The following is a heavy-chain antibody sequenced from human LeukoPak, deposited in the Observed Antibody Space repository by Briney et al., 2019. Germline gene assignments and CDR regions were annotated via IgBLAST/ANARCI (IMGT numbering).Heavy chain of an antibody. D-gene: IGHD6-6*01. CDR1: GFSFSSYT. J-gene: IGHJ4*02. CDR3: TRDRWSSSSASFDY. Sequence: GGSLRLSCAASGFSFSSYTTNWVRQAPGKGLEWVSSISSSSSYIYYADSVKGRFTISRDNAKNSLLLQMNSLRAEDTAVYYCTRDRWSSSSASFDYWGLGTLVIVSS. V-gene: IGHV3-21*06. CDR2: ISSSSSYI.